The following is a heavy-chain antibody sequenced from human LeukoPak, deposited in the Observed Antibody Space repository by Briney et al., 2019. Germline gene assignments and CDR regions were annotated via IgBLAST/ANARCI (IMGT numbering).Heavy chain of an antibody. V-gene: IGHV4-39*01. CDR2: IYYSGST. D-gene: IGHD1-14*01. J-gene: IGHJ4*02. CDR3: AGHPEFLRDFDY. Sequence: SETLSLTCTVSGGSISSSSYYWGWIRQPPGNGLEWIGSIYYSGSTYYNPSVKSRVTIFVDTSKNQFSLKLSSVTAADTAVYYCAGHPEFLRDFDYWGQGTLVTVSS. CDR1: GGSISSSSYY.